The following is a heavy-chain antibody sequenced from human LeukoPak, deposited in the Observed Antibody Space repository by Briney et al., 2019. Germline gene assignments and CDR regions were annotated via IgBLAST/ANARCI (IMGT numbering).Heavy chain of an antibody. CDR1: GFTFSSYT. D-gene: IGHD2-21*02. Sequence: GGSLRLSCAAPGFTFSSYTMNWVRQAPGKGLEWVSSISRSSTYIYYADSLKGRFTISRDNAQNSLYLQMNSLRAEDTAVYYCARDLKVTGTDGAYHYYGMDVWGHGTTVAVSS. CDR3: ARDLKVTGTDGAYHYYGMDV. J-gene: IGHJ6*02. V-gene: IGHV3-21*01. CDR2: ISRSSTYI.